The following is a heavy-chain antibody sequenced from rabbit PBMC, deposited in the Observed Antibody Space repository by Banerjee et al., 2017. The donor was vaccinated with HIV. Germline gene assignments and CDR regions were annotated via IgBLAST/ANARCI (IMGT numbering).Heavy chain of an antibody. CDR2: INTSSGNT. J-gene: IGHJ3*01. CDR1: GFSFSNKYV. D-gene: IGHD6-1*01. Sequence: QQHLEESGGDLVKPEGSLTLTCTASGFSFSNKYVMCWVRQAPGKGLEWIACINTSSGNTVYASWAKGRFTISRTSSTTVTLQMTSLTAADTATYFCARDGAGYAGYGYARLWGQGTLVTVS. CDR3: ARDGAGYAGYGYARL. V-gene: IGHV1S45*01.